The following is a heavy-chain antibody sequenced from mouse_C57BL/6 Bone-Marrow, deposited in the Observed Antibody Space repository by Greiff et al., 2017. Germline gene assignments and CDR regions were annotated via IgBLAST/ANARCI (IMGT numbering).Heavy chain of an antibody. CDR3: ASYYDWFAY. Sequence: QVQLQQPGAGLVKPGASVKLSCKASGYTFTSYWMHWVKQRPGQGLEWIEMIHPNSGSTNYNEKFKSKATLTVDKSSSTAYMQLSSLTSEDSAVYYCASYYDWFAYWGQGTLVTVSA. V-gene: IGHV1-64*01. CDR2: IHPNSGST. J-gene: IGHJ3*01. CDR1: GYTFTSYW. D-gene: IGHD2-4*01.